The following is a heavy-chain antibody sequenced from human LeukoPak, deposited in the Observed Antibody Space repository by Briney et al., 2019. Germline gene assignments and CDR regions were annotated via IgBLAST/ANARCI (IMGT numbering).Heavy chain of an antibody. Sequence: GGSLRLSCAASGFTFSSYGLNWVRQAPGKGLEWVSYISSSSNTIYYADSVKGRFTISRDNAKNSLYLQMNSLRAEDTAVYYCARQGGYHFPNAFDIWGQGTLVTVSS. J-gene: IGHJ3*02. CDR2: ISSSSNTI. CDR1: GFTFSSYG. D-gene: IGHD5-12*01. V-gene: IGHV3-48*01. CDR3: ARQGGYHFPNAFDI.